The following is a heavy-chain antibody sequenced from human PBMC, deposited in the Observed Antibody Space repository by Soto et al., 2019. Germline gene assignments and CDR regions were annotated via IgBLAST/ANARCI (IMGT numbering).Heavy chain of an antibody. Sequence: SETLSLTCAVYGGSFSGYYWSWIRQPPGKGLEWIGEINHSGSTNYNPSLKSRVTISVDTSKNQFSLKLSSVTAADTAVYYCARIPVVVVAAMGYYYYGMDVWGQGTTVTVSS. CDR1: GGSFSGYY. CDR3: ARIPVVVVAAMGYYYYGMDV. CDR2: INHSGST. J-gene: IGHJ6*02. D-gene: IGHD2-15*01. V-gene: IGHV4-34*01.